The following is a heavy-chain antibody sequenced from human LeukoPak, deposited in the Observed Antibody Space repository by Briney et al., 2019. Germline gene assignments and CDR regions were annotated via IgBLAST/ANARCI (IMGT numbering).Heavy chain of an antibody. Sequence: GGSLRLSCAASGFTFSSYAMHWFRQAPGTGLEWVAVISYDGSNKYYADSMKGRFTISRDNSKNTLYLQMNSLRAEDTAVYYCAREPSGWRSRPVDYWGQGTLVTVSS. CDR2: ISYDGSNK. J-gene: IGHJ4*02. CDR1: GFTFSSYA. CDR3: AREPSGWRSRPVDY. V-gene: IGHV3-30-3*01. D-gene: IGHD6-19*01.